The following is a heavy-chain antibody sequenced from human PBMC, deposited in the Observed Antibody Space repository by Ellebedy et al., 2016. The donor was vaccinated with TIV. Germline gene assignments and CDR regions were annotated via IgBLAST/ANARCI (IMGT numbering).Heavy chain of an antibody. D-gene: IGHD3-16*02. CDR3: ARGPDDYVWGSYRGTLDY. V-gene: IGHV4-34*01. Sequence: MPSETLSLTCAVYGGSFSGYYWSWIRQPPGKGLEWIWEINHSGSTNYNPSLKSRVTISVDTSKNQFSLKLSSVTAADTAVYYCARGPDDYVWGSYRGTLDYWGQGTLVTVSS. CDR1: GGSFSGYY. CDR2: INHSGST. J-gene: IGHJ4*02.